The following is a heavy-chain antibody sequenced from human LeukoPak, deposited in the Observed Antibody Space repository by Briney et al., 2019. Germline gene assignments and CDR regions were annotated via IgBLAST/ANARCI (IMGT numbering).Heavy chain of an antibody. CDR2: IWYDGSNK. Sequence: PGRSLRLSCAASGFTFSSYGMHWVRQAPGKGLEWVAVIWYDGSNKYYADSVKGRFTISRDNSKNTLYLQMNSLRAEDTAVYYCARERRSSGWYGDYYFDYWGQGTLVTASS. D-gene: IGHD6-19*01. J-gene: IGHJ4*02. V-gene: IGHV3-33*01. CDR3: ARERRSSGWYGDYYFDY. CDR1: GFTFSSYG.